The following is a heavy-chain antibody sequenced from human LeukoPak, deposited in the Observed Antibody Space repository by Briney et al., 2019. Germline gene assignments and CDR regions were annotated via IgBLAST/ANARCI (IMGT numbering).Heavy chain of an antibody. CDR1: GYSFTSYW. D-gene: IGHD2-8*01. CDR2: IYPGDSDT. J-gene: IGHJ3*02. CDR3: ARQQRGEWSAFDI. V-gene: IGHV5-51*01. Sequence: GESLQISCKGSGYSFTSYWIGWVRQLPGKGLEWMGIIYPGDSDTRYSPSFQGQVTISADKSISTAYLQWSSLKASDTAMYYCARQQRGEWSAFDIWGQGTMVTVSS.